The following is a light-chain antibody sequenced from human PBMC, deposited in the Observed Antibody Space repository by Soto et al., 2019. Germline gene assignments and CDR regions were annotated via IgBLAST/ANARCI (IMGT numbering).Light chain of an antibody. J-gene: IGLJ2*01. CDR1: SSDVGGYNY. CDR2: EVS. V-gene: IGLV2-8*01. CDR3: SSYAGSSTWV. Sequence: QSAPTQPPSASGSPGQSATISCTGTSSDVGGYNYVSWYQQYPGKATKLMIYEVSKRPSGVPDRFSGSKSGNTAYLTVSGLQDEDESDYYCSSYAGSSTWVFGGGTKLTVL.